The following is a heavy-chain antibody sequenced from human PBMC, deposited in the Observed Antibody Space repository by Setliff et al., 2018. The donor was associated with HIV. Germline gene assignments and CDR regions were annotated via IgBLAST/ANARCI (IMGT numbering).Heavy chain of an antibody. CDR2: IWYDGSNK. Sequence: GGSLRLSCAASGFTFSSFGMHWVRQAPGKGLEWVSVIWYDGSNKYYGDSVKGRFTISRDNSKNTLYLQMSSLRVEDTAVYYCARQAADYWGQGTLVTVSS. V-gene: IGHV3-33*01. CDR3: ARQAADY. D-gene: IGHD6-25*01. J-gene: IGHJ4*02. CDR1: GFTFSSFG.